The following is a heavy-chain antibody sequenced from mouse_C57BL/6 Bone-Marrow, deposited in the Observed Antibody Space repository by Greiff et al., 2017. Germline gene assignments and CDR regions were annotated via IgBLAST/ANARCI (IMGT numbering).Heavy chain of an antibody. CDR3: AGGGSSSHFDY. CDR1: GYTFTSYG. J-gene: IGHJ2*01. CDR2: IYPRSGNT. V-gene: IGHV1-81*01. D-gene: IGHD1-1*01. Sequence: VQLQQSGAELARPGASVKLSCKASGYTFTSYGISWVKQRTGQGLEWIGEIYPRSGNTYYNEKFKGKATLTADKSPSTAYMELRSLTSEDSAVYFCAGGGSSSHFDYWGQGTTLTVSS.